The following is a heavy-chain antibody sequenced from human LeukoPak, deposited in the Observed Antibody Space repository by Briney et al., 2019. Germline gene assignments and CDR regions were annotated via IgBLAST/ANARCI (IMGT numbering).Heavy chain of an antibody. D-gene: IGHD4-17*01. CDR3: ARHVSGDYAWLEI. CDR2: IYYSGST. V-gene: IGHV4-59*08. J-gene: IGHJ6*01. Sequence: PSETLPLTCTVSGGSISSYYWSWIRQPPGKGLEWIGYIYYSGSTNYNPSLKSRVTISVDRSKNQFSLKLSSVTAADTAMYYCARHVSGDYAWLEIWGQRNSVTVSS. CDR1: GGSISSYY.